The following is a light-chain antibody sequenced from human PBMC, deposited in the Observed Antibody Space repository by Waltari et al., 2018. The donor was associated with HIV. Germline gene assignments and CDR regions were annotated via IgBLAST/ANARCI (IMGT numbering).Light chain of an antibody. Sequence: DILLTQSPATISVSPGGRVTVSCRASQNVDDKLAWYQQKPVQSPTLLIYHSSVRAAGVPTRFGGAGSATNFTLTITSLQSEDFALYFCQQYHHWPPLTFGGGSRVELK. CDR3: QQYHHWPPLT. J-gene: IGKJ4*01. CDR2: HSS. CDR1: QNVDDK. V-gene: IGKV3D-15*01.